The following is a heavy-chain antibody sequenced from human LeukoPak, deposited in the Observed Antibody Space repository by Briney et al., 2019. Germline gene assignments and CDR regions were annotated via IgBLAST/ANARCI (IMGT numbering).Heavy chain of an antibody. CDR3: ARIPYYFGVDV. CDR2: VTTTAGIT. CDR1: GFSFSTYA. J-gene: IGHJ6*02. Sequence: GGSLRLSCAASGFSFSTYAMGWVRQAPGKGLEWVSAVTTTAGITYYADSVKGRFTISRDNSKYTLYLQMNGLRAEDTAIYYCARIPYYFGVDVWGLGTTVTVSS. V-gene: IGHV3-23*01.